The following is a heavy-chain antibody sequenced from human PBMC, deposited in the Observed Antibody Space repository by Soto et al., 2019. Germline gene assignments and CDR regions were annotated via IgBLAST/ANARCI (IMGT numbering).Heavy chain of an antibody. CDR2: IIPTFGTA. CDR1: GGTFSSYT. CDR3: ASPSSGAACSYYGMDV. Sequence: QVQLVQSGAEVKKPGSSVKVSCKASGGTFSSYTISWVRQAPGQGLEWMGGIIPTFGTADYAQKFQGSVTLTADESTSTAYMELSSLRSEDTALYYCASPSSGAACSYYGMDVWGQGTAVTVSS. J-gene: IGHJ6*02. V-gene: IGHV1-69*12. D-gene: IGHD2-8*02.